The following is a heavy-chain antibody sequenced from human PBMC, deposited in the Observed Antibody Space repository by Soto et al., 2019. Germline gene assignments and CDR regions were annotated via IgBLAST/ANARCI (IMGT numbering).Heavy chain of an antibody. D-gene: IGHD3-10*01. J-gene: IGHJ2*01. CDR1: GVSISSYY. CDR3: AKPVRGDWYFDL. CDR2: IYYSGST. V-gene: IGHV4-59*08. Sequence: PSVTLSLTCTVSGVSISSYYWSWLRQPPGKGLEWIGYIYYSGSTNYNPSLKSRVTISVDTSKNQFSLRLSSVTAADTAVYYCAKPVRGDWYFDLWGRGTLVTVSS.